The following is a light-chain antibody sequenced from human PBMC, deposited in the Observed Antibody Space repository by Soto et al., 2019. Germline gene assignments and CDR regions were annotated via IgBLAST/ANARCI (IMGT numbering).Light chain of an antibody. CDR1: RDITNY. CDR3: QQSDDLPRT. J-gene: IGKJ4*01. Sequence: DLQMTQSPSSLSASVGDRVTITCQASRDITNYLNWYQHKPGTAPKLLIYGASNLETGDPSRFSGSGSGTDFSFTISSLQPEDIATYYCQQSDDLPRTFGGGTKVEIK. V-gene: IGKV1-33*01. CDR2: GAS.